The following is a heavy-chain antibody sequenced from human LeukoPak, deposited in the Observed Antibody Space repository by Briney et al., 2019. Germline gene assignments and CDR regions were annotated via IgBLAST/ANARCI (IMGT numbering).Heavy chain of an antibody. Sequence: HPGGSLRLSCAASGFTFSSYAMSWVRQAPGKGLEWVSAISGSGGSTYYADSVKGRFTISRDNSKNTLYLQMNSLRAEDTAVYYCAKDRAIVKKQLTAGYFDYWGQGTLVTVSS. CDR2: ISGSGGST. CDR1: GFTFSSYA. CDR3: AKDRAIVKKQLTAGYFDY. V-gene: IGHV3-23*01. D-gene: IGHD6-13*01. J-gene: IGHJ4*02.